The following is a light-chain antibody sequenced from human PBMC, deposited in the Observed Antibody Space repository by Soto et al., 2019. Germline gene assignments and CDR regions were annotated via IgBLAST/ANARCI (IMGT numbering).Light chain of an antibody. V-gene: IGKV2-28*01. Sequence: DIVMTQSPLSLPVTPGEPASISCRSSQSLLYGAGYMYVDWYLQKPGQPPQLLIFLGSNRASGVPDRFSGSVSGTVFTLKISRVETEDVGVYYCMQTLQTPYTFGQGTKLEIK. CDR3: MQTLQTPYT. CDR2: LGS. CDR1: QSLLYGAGYMY. J-gene: IGKJ2*01.